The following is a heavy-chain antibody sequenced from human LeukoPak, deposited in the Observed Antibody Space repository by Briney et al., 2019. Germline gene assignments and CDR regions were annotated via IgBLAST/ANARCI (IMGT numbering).Heavy chain of an antibody. V-gene: IGHV1-2*02. Sequence: ASVKVSCKASGYTITGYYMHWVRQAPGQGLEWMGWINANNDGSVYAQKFQGRVTMTRDTSINTAYMELSRLRSDDTAVYYCARKRGVGVDTNAFDMWGQGTMVTVSS. D-gene: IGHD3-3*01. CDR2: INANNDGS. J-gene: IGHJ3*02. CDR1: GYTITGYY. CDR3: ARKRGVGVDTNAFDM.